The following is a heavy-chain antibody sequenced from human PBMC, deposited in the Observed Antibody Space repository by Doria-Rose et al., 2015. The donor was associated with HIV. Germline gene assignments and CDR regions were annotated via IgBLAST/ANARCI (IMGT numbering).Heavy chain of an antibody. CDR1: GASVSSRGYY. D-gene: IGHD3-3*01. CDR3: ARMGSYRELDY. V-gene: IGHV4-31*03. Sequence: QVQLQESGPGLVKPSETLSLTCSVSGASVSSRGYYWNWIRQVPGKGLESLGSTYYTGTSDYSPSLKSRLNMAVDTSKNQFSLKLSFVTVADTAVYYCARMGSYRELDYWGQGALVIGSA. CDR2: TYYTGTS. J-gene: IGHJ4*02.